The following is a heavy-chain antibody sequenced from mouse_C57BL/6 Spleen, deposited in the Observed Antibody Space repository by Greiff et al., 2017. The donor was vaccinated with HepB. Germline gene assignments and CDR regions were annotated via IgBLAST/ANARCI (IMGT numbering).Heavy chain of an antibody. CDR1: GYTFTSYW. J-gene: IGHJ2*01. D-gene: IGHD1-1*01. V-gene: IGHV1-69*01. CDR2: IDPSDSYT. Sequence: QVQLQQPGAELVMPGASVKLSCKASGYTFTSYWMHWVKQRPGQGLEWIGEIDPSDSYTNYNQKFKGKSTLTVDESSSTAYMQLSSLTSEDSAVYYCARPSTVAFDYWGQGTTLTVSS. CDR3: ARPSTVAFDY.